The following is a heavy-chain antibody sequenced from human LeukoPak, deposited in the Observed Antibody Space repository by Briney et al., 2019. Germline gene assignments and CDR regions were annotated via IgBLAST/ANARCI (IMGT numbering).Heavy chain of an antibody. CDR2: IYYSGST. Sequence: TLSFTRTVSGGCISSGGYYWSWIRQHPGKGLEWIGYIYYSGSTYYNPSLKSRVTISVDTSKNQFSLKLSSVTAADTAVYYCARASFSSSWYDPVDYWGQGTLVTVSS. V-gene: IGHV4-31*03. CDR3: ARASFSSSWYDPVDY. D-gene: IGHD6-13*01. J-gene: IGHJ4*02. CDR1: GGCISSGGYY.